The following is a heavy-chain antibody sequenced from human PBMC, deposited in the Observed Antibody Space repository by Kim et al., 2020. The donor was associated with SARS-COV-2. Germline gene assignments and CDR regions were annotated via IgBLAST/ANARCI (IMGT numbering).Heavy chain of an antibody. CDR3: VRGYMQWRH. CDR1: GFTFSGYW. J-gene: IGHJ4*02. Sequence: GGSLRLSCVVSGFTFSGYWMSWVRQAPGKGLEWVATIKQDGSEKYFVDSVRGRFTISREDATNSVYLQMNSMRAEDTTVYYCVRGYMQWRHWGQGTLVTVSS. CDR2: IKQDGSEK. V-gene: IGHV3-7*01. D-gene: IGHD6-19*01.